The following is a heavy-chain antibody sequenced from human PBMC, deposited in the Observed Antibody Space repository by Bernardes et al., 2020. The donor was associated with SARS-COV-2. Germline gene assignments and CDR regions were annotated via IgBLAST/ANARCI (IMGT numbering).Heavy chain of an antibody. CDR1: GCSICISNHY. CDR3: AGSSCGIDCYIGGLRSWDYGMDV. Sequence: SETLSLTCTFSGCSICISNHYWGLIRQSPWKGLEWIGCLYSILSSYYNPSLHSLFRSSVDSSKHQFSLRLSFVTAADTAVYYCAGSSCGIDCYIGGLRSWDYGMDVWGQGATVTVSS. D-gene: IGHD2-21*01. V-gene: IGHV4-39*01. CDR2: LYSILSS. J-gene: IGHJ6*02.